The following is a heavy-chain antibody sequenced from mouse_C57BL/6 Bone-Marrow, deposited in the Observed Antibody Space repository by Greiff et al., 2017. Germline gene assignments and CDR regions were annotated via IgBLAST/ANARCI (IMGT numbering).Heavy chain of an antibody. CDR3: AVTGYFDY. J-gene: IGHJ2*01. D-gene: IGHD4-1*01. CDR1: GYTFTSYT. CDR2: INPSSGYT. Sequence: VKLQESGAELARPGASVKMSCKASGYTFTSYTMHWVKQRPGQGLEWIGYINPSSGYTKYNQKFKDKATLTADKSSSTAYMQLSSLTSEDSAVYYCAVTGYFDYWGQGTTLTVSS. V-gene: IGHV1-4*01.